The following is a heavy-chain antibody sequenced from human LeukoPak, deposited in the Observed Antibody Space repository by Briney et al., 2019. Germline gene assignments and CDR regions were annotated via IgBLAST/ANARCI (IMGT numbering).Heavy chain of an antibody. D-gene: IGHD1-14*01. Sequence: SVKVSCKASGGTFSSYAISWVRQAPGQGLEWMGGIIPIFGTANYAQKFQGRVTITADESTSTAYMELSSLRSEDTAVYYCARGSVRSISYYYYYMDVWGKGTTVTVSS. CDR3: ARGSVRSISYYYYYMDV. CDR2: IIPIFGTA. V-gene: IGHV1-69*13. J-gene: IGHJ6*03. CDR1: GGTFSSYA.